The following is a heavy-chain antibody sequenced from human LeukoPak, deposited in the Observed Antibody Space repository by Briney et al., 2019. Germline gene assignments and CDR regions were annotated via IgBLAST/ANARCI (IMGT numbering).Heavy chain of an antibody. D-gene: IGHD2-15*01. J-gene: IGHJ4*02. CDR1: GFTFSNHW. CDR2: LSDDGIST. Sequence: PGGSLRLSCAASGFTFSNHWMHWVRQAPGKGLVWVSRLSDDGISTSYADSVKGRFTISRDNARNMLFLQMDSLRVEDTAVYYCTEVDGYWDQGTLVTVSS. CDR3: TEVDGY. V-gene: IGHV3-74*01.